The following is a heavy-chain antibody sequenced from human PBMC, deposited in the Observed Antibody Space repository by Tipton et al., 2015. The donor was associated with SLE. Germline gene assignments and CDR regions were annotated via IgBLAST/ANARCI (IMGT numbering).Heavy chain of an antibody. J-gene: IGHJ4*02. CDR2: INHSGRT. V-gene: IGHV4-34*01. Sequence: TLSLTCAVYGGSFSGYYWSWIRQPPGKGLEWIGEINHSGRTNYNPSLKSRVTISVDTSKNQFSLKLSSVTAADTAVYYCARQFGVVIIEGYDYWGQGTLVTVSS. CDR3: ARQFGVVIIEGYDY. CDR1: GGSFSGYY. D-gene: IGHD3-3*01.